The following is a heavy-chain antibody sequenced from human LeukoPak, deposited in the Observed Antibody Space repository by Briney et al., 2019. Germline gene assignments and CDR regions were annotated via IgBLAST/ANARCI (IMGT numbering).Heavy chain of an antibody. V-gene: IGHV4-34*01. CDR1: GGSFSDYY. Sequence: SETLSLTCAVYGGSFSDYYWSWIRQPPGKGLEWIGEIDHSGSTNYNLSLKSQVTISVDTSKKQFSLNLTSVTAADTAEYYCARGGSSYFYDSSGSGRAFDVWGQGTKVTVSS. CDR3: ARGGSSYFYDSSGSGRAFDV. J-gene: IGHJ3*01. CDR2: IDHSGST. D-gene: IGHD3-22*01.